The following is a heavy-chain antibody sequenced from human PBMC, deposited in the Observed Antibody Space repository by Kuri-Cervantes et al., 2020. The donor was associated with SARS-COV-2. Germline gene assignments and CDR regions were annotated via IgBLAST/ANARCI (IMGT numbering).Heavy chain of an antibody. V-gene: IGHV3-23*01. CDR2: ISGSGGST. Sequence: GESLKISCAASGFTFSSYAMSWVRRAPGKGLEWVSTISGSGGSTYYADSVKGRFTISRDNSKNTLYLQMNSLRAEDTAVYYCAKASPTSYSSGWYAHYWGQGTLVTVSS. CDR1: GFTFSSYA. J-gene: IGHJ4*02. D-gene: IGHD6-19*01. CDR3: AKASPTSYSSGWYAHY.